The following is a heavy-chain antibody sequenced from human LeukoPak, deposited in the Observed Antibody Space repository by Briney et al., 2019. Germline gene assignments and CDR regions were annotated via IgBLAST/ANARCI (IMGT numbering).Heavy chain of an antibody. D-gene: IGHD5-18*01. Sequence: GGSLRLSCAASGFTFSSYSMNWVRQAPGKGLEWVSYISSSSSTIYYADSVKGRFTISRDNAKNSLYLQMNSLRAEDTAVYYCARDRRGCSYGFWSQGTLVTVSS. CDR1: GFTFSSYS. J-gene: IGHJ4*02. V-gene: IGHV3-48*01. CDR3: ARDRRGCSYGF. CDR2: ISSSSSTI.